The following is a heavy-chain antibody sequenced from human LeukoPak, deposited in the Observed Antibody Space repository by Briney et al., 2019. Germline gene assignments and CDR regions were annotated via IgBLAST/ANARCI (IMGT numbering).Heavy chain of an antibody. V-gene: IGHV4-31*03. Sequence: PSETLSLTCTVSGASIGGGGYYWSWIRQHPGTGLEWIGYIYYSGTAYYNPSLKSRVTISLDTSKNQFSLRLTSVTAADAAVYYCARGLNRGYYYTFDFWGQGTLVTVSS. J-gene: IGHJ4*02. CDR2: IYYSGTA. D-gene: IGHD3-22*01. CDR3: ARGLNRGYYYTFDF. CDR1: GASIGGGGYY.